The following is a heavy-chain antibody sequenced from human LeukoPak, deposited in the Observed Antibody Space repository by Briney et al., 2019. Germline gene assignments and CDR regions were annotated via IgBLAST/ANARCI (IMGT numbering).Heavy chain of an antibody. CDR1: GFTFSSYG. CDR3: AKRVPYSSVWYYLDY. CDR2: IRYDGSNK. J-gene: IGHJ4*02. D-gene: IGHD6-19*01. Sequence: GGSLRLSCAASGFTFSSYGMHWVRQAPCKGLEWVAFIRYDGSNKYYADSVKGRFTISRDNSKNTLYLQMNTLTAEDTAVYYCAKRVPYSSVWYYLDYWGQGTLVTVSS. V-gene: IGHV3-30*02.